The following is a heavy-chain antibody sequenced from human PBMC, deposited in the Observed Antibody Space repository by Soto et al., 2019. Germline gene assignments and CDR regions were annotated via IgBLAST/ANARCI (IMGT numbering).Heavy chain of an antibody. V-gene: IGHV3-23*01. CDR3: AKDVISGDGFWLMDH. CDR2: IYGNGAGI. J-gene: IGHJ4*02. D-gene: IGHD2-21*02. CDR1: GFTVSAYS. Sequence: GSLRLSWAAPGFTVSAYSINWVRQAPGKGLESVSGIYGNGAGIQYADSVRGRFTISRDNSKNTLYLQMNSLRAEDTAVYYCAKDVISGDGFWLMDHWGQGTLVTVSS.